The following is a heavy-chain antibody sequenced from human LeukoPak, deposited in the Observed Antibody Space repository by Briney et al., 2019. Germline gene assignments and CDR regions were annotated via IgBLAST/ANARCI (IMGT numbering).Heavy chain of an antibody. CDR3: ARKWGSPDY. J-gene: IGHJ4*02. CDR2: IKQEGSEK. Sequence: GGSLRLSCAASGFTFSNYWMSWVRQTPGKGLEWVANIKQEGSEKYYVDSVKGRFTISRDNAKNSLYLQMNSLRAEDTAVYYCARKWGSPDYWGQGTLVTVSS. D-gene: IGHD3-16*01. V-gene: IGHV3-7*01. CDR1: GFTFSNYW.